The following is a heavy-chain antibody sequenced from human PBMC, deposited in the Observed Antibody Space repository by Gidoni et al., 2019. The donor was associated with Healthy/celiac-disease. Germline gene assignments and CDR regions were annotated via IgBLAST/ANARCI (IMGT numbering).Heavy chain of an antibody. CDR2: ISSSSSYI. Sequence: EVQLVASGGGVVKPGGSLRLSCAASGFTFSSYSMNWVRQAPGKGLEWVSSISSSSSYIYYADSVKGRFTISRDNAKNSLYLQMNSLRAEDTAVYYCARGYYYDSSGYYRDAFDIWGQGTMVTVSS. J-gene: IGHJ3*02. CDR1: GFTFSSYS. D-gene: IGHD3-22*01. CDR3: ARGYYYDSSGYYRDAFDI. V-gene: IGHV3-21*01.